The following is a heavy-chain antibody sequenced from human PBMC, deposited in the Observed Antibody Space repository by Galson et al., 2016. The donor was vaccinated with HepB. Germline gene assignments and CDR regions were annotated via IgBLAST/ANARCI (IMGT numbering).Heavy chain of an antibody. D-gene: IGHD6-19*01. CDR1: GYSFTTYC. Sequence: SVKVSCKASGYSFTTYCLHWVRQAPGQGLEWLGIVNPNDASTSYVQKFHDRFTMTRDTSTSTVYMELSSLGSEDTAVYYCARSSGWTNEYWHFDLWGRGTPVIVSS. CDR3: ARSSGWTNEYWHFDL. CDR2: VNPNDAST. V-gene: IGHV1-46*01. J-gene: IGHJ2*01.